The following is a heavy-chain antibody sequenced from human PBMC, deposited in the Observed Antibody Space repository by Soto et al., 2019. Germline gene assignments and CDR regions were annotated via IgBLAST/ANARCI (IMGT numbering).Heavy chain of an antibody. Sequence: ASVKVSCKASGYTFTNHGISWARQAPGQGLEWMGWISVYNGNTNYAQKFQGRVTMTTDTSTSTAYMELRSLRSDDTAVYYCARDEWQQLVLIEYWGQGALVTVSS. CDR2: ISVYNGNT. CDR3: ARDEWQQLVLIEY. D-gene: IGHD6-13*01. J-gene: IGHJ4*02. CDR1: GYTFTNHG. V-gene: IGHV1-18*01.